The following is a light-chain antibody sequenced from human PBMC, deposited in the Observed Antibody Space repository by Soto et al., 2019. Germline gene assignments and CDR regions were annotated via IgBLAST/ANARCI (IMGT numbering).Light chain of an antibody. CDR2: KAS. V-gene: IGKV1-5*03. CDR1: QSISSW. Sequence: DIQMTQSPSTLSASVGDRVTITCRASQSISSWLTWYQQKAGQAPKLLIYKASIVESGVPSRFSGSGSGTEFTLTFSSLQPDYSATYYCQQYSYFATFGQGTRVEVK. CDR3: QQYSYFAT. J-gene: IGKJ1*01.